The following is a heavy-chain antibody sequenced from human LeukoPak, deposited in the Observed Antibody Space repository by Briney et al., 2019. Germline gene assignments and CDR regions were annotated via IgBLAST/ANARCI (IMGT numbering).Heavy chain of an antibody. V-gene: IGHV3-23*01. CDR3: ARGGSGSPASFDY. CDR2: ISGSGGTT. D-gene: IGHD3-10*01. CDR1: GFTFNNYA. J-gene: IGHJ4*02. Sequence: GGSLRLSCAASGFTFNNYAMSWVRQAPGKGLEWVSAISGSGGTTYYADSVKGRFTFSRDNSKNTLYLQMNSLRAEDTAVYHCARGGSGSPASFDYWGQGTLVTVSS.